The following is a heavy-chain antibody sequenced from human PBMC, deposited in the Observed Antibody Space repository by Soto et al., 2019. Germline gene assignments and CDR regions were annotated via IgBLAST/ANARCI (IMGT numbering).Heavy chain of an antibody. Sequence: EVQLVESGGGLVQPGRSLRLSCAASGFTFDDYAMHWVRQAPGKGLEWVSGISWNSGSIGYADSVKGRFTISRDNAKNSLDLQMNSLRAEDTALYYCAKEYNWNSYGMDVWGQGTTVTVAS. CDR2: ISWNSGSI. CDR1: GFTFDDYA. J-gene: IGHJ6*02. CDR3: AKEYNWNSYGMDV. V-gene: IGHV3-9*01. D-gene: IGHD1-20*01.